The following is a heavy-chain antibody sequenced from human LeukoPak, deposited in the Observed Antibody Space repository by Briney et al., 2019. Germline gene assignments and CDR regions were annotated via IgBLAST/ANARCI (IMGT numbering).Heavy chain of an antibody. J-gene: IGHJ4*02. V-gene: IGHV1-2*02. CDR2: MNPRSGDT. D-gene: IGHD1-26*01. CDR1: GYTFIGYF. CDR3: ARGSGTYHDFDY. Sequence: APVKVSCKASGYTFIGYFIHWVRRAPGQGLGWMGWMNPRSGDTNYTQSLQGRVTMTRDTSFSTAYMELSRLTSDDTAVYYCARGSGTYHDFDYWGQGTLVTVPS.